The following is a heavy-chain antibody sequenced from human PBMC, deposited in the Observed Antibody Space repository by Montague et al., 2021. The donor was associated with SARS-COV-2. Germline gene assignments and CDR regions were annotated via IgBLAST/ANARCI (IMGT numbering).Heavy chain of an antibody. J-gene: IGHJ4*02. V-gene: IGHV4-59*01. CDR3: ARVFNNSGYVLDY. CDR2: VHHDGSSGSA. Sequence: SETLSLTCTVSGGSFKNYYWSWIRQPPGKGLEWIGYVHHDGSSGSANYNPSVWSRVTISVDTSKKQFSQHLSSVTPADAAVYFCARVFNNSGYVLDYWGQGTQVTVSS. CDR1: GGSFKNYY. D-gene: IGHD5-12*01.